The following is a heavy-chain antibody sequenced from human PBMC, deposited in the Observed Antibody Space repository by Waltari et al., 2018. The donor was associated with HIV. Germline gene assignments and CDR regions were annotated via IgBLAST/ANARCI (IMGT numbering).Heavy chain of an antibody. Sequence: EVQLVESGVGLVQPGGSLRLSCAASGFTFSTTSLNWVRQAPGKGLEGVSHISGSRFTIYYADSVKGRFTISRDNAKNSLYLQMNSLRAEDTAVYYCARDRGVVTPNYGMDVWGQGTTVTVSS. D-gene: IGHD2-21*02. CDR1: GFTFSTTS. CDR3: ARDRGVVTPNYGMDV. V-gene: IGHV3-48*01. J-gene: IGHJ6*02. CDR2: ISGSRFTI.